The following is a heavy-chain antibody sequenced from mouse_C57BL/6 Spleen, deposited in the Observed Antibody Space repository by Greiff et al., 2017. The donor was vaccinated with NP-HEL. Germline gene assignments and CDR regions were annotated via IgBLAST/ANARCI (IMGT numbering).Heavy chain of an antibody. CDR1: GYTFTDYY. CDR3: AAKGPKGAMDY. CDR2: INPYNGGT. J-gene: IGHJ4*01. V-gene: IGHV1-19*01. Sequence: EVQLQQSGPVLVKPGASVKMSCKASGYTFTDYYMNWVKQSHGKSLEWIGVINPYNGGTSYNQKFKGKATLTVDKSSSTAYMELNSLTSEDSAVYYCAAKGPKGAMDYWGQGTSVTVSS.